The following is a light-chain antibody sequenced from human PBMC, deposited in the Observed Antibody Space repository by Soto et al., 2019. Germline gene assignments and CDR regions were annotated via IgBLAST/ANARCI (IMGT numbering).Light chain of an antibody. V-gene: IGKV3-15*01. Sequence: EIVLTQSPGTLSSSPGERATLSCRASQSVSSSYLAWYQQKPGQAPRLLIYGASTRATGFPARFSGSGSGTEFTLTISSLQSEDFAVYYCQHCNNWPITFGQGTRLEI. CDR1: QSVSSSY. CDR3: QHCNNWPIT. J-gene: IGKJ5*01. CDR2: GAS.